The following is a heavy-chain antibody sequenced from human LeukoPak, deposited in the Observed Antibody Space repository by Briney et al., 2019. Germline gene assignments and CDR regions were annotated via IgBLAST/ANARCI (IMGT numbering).Heavy chain of an antibody. CDR2: IGTAGDT. V-gene: IGHV3-13*01. CDR1: GFTFSSYD. CDR3: AREVEMATISLRSGSGY. D-gene: IGHD5-24*01. Sequence: TGGSLRLSCAASGFTFSSYDMHWVRQATGKGLEWVSAIGTAGDTYYPGSVKGRFTISRENAKNSLYLQMNSLRAGDTAVYYCAREVEMATISLRSGSGYWGQGTLVTVSS. J-gene: IGHJ4*02.